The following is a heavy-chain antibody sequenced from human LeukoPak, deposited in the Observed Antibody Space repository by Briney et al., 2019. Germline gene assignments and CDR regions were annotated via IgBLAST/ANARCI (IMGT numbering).Heavy chain of an antibody. D-gene: IGHD6-19*01. Sequence: PSETLSLTCTVSGGSISSSSYYWGWIRQPPGKGLEWIGSIYYSGSTYYNPSLKSRVTISVDTSKNQFSLKLSSVTAADTAVYYCARLYSVAGPFDYWDQGTLVTVSS. V-gene: IGHV4-39*01. CDR1: GGSISSSSYY. CDR2: IYYSGST. J-gene: IGHJ4*02. CDR3: ARLYSVAGPFDY.